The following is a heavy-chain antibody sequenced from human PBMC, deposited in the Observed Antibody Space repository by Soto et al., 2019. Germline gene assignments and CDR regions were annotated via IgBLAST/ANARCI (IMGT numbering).Heavy chain of an antibody. Sequence: SETLSLTCTVSGGSISSSSYYWGWLPPPPGQGLEWIGEINHSGSTNYNPSLKSRVTISVDTSKNQFSLKLSSVTAADTAVYYCARAGYSSSWYVGRYFDYWGQGTLVTVSS. D-gene: IGHD6-13*01. J-gene: IGHJ4*02. CDR1: GGSISSSSYY. V-gene: IGHV4-39*07. CDR2: INHSGST. CDR3: ARAGYSSSWYVGRYFDY.